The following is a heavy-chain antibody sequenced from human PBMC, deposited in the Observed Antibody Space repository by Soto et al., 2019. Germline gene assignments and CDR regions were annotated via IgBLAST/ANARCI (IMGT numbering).Heavy chain of an antibody. V-gene: IGHV4-39*01. Sequence: SETLSLTCTVSGGSISSSSYYWGWIRQPPGKGLEWIGSIYYSGSTYYNPSLRSRVTISLDTSKNQFSLKLSSVTAADTAVYYCARQGYDSSGYPFDYWGQGTLVTVSS. CDR3: ARQGYDSSGYPFDY. D-gene: IGHD3-22*01. CDR2: IYYSGST. J-gene: IGHJ4*02. CDR1: GGSISSSSYY.